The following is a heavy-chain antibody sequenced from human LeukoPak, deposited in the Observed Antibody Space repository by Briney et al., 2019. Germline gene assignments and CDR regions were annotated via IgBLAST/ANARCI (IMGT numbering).Heavy chain of an antibody. J-gene: IGHJ4*02. CDR2: IYYSGST. V-gene: IGHV4-59*01. CDR1: GGSISRYY. CDR3: ARGEYQLLPFDY. D-gene: IGHD2-2*01. Sequence: SETLSLTCTVSGGSISRYYWSWIRQPPGKGLEWIGYIYYSGSTNYNSSLKSRVTISADTSKNQFSLKLSSVTAADTAVYYCARGEYQLLPFDYWGQGTLVTVSS.